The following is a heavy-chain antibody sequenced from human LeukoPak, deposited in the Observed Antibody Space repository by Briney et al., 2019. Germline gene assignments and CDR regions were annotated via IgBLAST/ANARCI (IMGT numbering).Heavy chain of an antibody. J-gene: IGHJ4*02. CDR2: IGGSGGGT. CDR1: GFTFSTYA. CDR3: ARNDFGSGWLGDY. Sequence: GGSLRLSCAASGFTFSTYAMSWVRQAPGTGLEWVSTIGGSGGGTYYAESVKGRFIISRDTSKNTLFLQMNSLRAEDTALYYCARNDFGSGWLGDYWGQGTLVTVFS. D-gene: IGHD6-19*01. V-gene: IGHV3-23*01.